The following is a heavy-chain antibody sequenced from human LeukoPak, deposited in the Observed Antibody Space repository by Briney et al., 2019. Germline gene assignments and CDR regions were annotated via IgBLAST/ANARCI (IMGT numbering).Heavy chain of an antibody. J-gene: IGHJ4*02. V-gene: IGHV3-7*01. Sequence: GGSLRLSCAASEISFSSYWMSWVRQAPGKGLEWVANIKPDGSEKNYVEAVKGRFTISRDNAKNSLYLQMNSLRADDTAVYYCARRAGSGSYYSPHFDHWGQGNLVTVSS. CDR2: IKPDGSEK. D-gene: IGHD3-10*01. CDR1: EISFSSYW. CDR3: ARRAGSGSYYSPHFDH.